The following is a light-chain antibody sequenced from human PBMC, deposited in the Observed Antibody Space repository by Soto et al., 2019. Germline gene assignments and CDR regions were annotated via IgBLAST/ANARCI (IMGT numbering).Light chain of an antibody. CDR2: GVN. J-gene: IGLJ2*01. CDR1: NSDVGAYNY. Sequence: QSALTQPASVSGSPGQSITLSCTGTNSDVGAYNYVSWYQHQPGQVPKLMFYGVNNRPSGVSHRFSASKSGNTASLIISGIRTEDEADYYCVSYTSSNTLVFGGGTKVTVL. V-gene: IGLV2-14*03. CDR3: VSYTSSNTLV.